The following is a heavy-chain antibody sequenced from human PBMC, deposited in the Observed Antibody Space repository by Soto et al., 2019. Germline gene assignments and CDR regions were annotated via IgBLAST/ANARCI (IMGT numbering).Heavy chain of an antibody. J-gene: IGHJ3*02. V-gene: IGHV4-30-4*01. Sequence: LSLTCTVSGGSISSGDYYWSWIRQPPGKGLEWIGYIYYSGSTYYNPSLKSRVTISVDTSKNQFSLKLSSVTAADTAVYYCARGVGLLGAFDIWGQGTMVTVSS. CDR3: ARGVGLLGAFDI. CDR1: GGSISSGDYY. D-gene: IGHD1-26*01. CDR2: IYYSGST.